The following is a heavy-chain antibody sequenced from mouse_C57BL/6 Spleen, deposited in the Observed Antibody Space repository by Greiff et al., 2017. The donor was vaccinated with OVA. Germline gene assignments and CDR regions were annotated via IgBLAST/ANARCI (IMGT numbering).Heavy chain of an antibody. J-gene: IGHJ2*01. CDR1: GFTFSSYA. Sequence: EVKLVESGGGLVKPGGSLKLSCAASGFTFSSYAMSWVRQTPEKRLEWVATISDGGSYTYYPDNVKGRFTISRDNAKNNLYLQMSHLKSEDTAMYYCARDHYYGSSYVPYFDYWGQGTTLTVSS. CDR3: ARDHYYGSSYVPYFDY. CDR2: ISDGGSYT. D-gene: IGHD1-1*01. V-gene: IGHV5-4*01.